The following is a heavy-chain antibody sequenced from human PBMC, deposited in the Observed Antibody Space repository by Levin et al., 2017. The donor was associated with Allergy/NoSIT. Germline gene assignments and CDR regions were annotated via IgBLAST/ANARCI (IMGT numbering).Heavy chain of an antibody. V-gene: IGHV5-51*01. CDR2: IYPGDSDA. J-gene: IGHJ4*01. D-gene: IGHD5-12*01. Sequence: HGESLKISCKGSGYSFTYYWIGWVRQMPGKGLEWMAIIYPGDSDAKYSPSFRGQFTFSADKSISTAYLHLNSLKTADTATYYCAGGKRGDDASGNDLDYWGQGTLVTVSS. CDR1: GYSFTYYW. CDR3: AGGKRGDDASGNDLDY.